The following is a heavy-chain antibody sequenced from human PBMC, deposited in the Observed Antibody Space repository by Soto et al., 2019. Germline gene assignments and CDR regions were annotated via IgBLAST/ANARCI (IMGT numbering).Heavy chain of an antibody. D-gene: IGHD2-2*01. CDR2: IYSGGST. V-gene: IGHV3-66*01. CDR3: ARDRGVVVLDSYYYYGMDV. Sequence: GGSLRLSCAASGFTVSSNYMSWVRQAPGKGLEWVSVIYSGGSTYYADSVKGRFTISRDNSKNTLYLQMNSLRAEDTAVYYCARDRGVVVLDSYYYYGMDVWGQGTTVTVSS. CDR1: GFTVSSNY. J-gene: IGHJ6*02.